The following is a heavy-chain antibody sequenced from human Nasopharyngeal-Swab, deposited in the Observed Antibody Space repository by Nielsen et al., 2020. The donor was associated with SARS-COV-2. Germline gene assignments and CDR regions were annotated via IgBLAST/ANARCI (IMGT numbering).Heavy chain of an antibody. J-gene: IGHJ4*02. D-gene: IGHD1-26*01. V-gene: IGHV3-21*01. Sequence: IRQPPGKGLEWVSSISSSSSYIYYADSVKGLFTISRDNAKNSLYLQMNSLRAEDTAVYYCARGVGSYPYWGQGTLVTVSS. CDR2: ISSSSSYI. CDR3: ARGVGSYPY.